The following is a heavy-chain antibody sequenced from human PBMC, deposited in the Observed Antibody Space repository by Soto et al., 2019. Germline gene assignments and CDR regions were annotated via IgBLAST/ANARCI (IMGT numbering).Heavy chain of an antibody. D-gene: IGHD6-13*01. V-gene: IGHV1-69*13. CDR3: ARVAQQQLDEDYYYGKDV. CDR2: IIPIFGTA. J-gene: IGHJ6*02. CDR1: GGTFSSYA. Sequence: SLKVSCKASGGTFSSYAISWVRQAPGQGLEWMGGIIPIFGTANYAQKFQGRVTITADESTSTAYMELSSLRSEDTAVYYCARVAQQQLDEDYYYGKDVWGQGTTVTVSS.